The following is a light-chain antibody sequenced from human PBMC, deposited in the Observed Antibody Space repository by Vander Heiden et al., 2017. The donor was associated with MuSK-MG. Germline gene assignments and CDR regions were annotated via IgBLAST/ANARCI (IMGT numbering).Light chain of an antibody. CDR3: QQRVDWPPIT. J-gene: IGKJ5*01. Sequence: EIVLTQSPATLSLSPGERATLSCRASQSVSTYLAWYQQKPGQAPRLLIYDASNRDTGIPARFSGSGYGTDFTLTISSREPEDFAVYYCQQRVDWPPITFGQGTRLEIK. CDR2: DAS. V-gene: IGKV3-11*01. CDR1: QSVSTY.